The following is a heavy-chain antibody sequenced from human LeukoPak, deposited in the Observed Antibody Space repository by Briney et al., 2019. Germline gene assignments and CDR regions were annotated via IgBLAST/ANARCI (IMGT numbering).Heavy chain of an antibody. V-gene: IGHV3-9*01. D-gene: IGHD1-26*01. CDR2: ISWSSATI. CDR1: GFTFDNYA. J-gene: IGHJ5*02. Sequence: GGSLRLSCAASGFTFDNYAMHWVRQAPGKGLEWVSGISWSSATIGYADSVRGRFTVSRDNAKNSLYLQMNSLRAEDTAVYYCAKDSAWELLGHWGQGTLVTVSS. CDR3: AKDSAWELLGH.